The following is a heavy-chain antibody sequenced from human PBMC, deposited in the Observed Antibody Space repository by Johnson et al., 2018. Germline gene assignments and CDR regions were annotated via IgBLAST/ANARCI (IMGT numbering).Heavy chain of an antibody. CDR1: AGSISSYY. D-gene: IGHD3-10*01. V-gene: IGHV4-59*01. Sequence: QVQLQESGPGLVKPSETLSLTCTVSAGSISSYYWSWIRQPPGKGLAWIGYIYNSGSTNPNPSLKSRVTISVDTSKNPFSLKLSSLTAADTAVYYCARGRWLGDTGYYMHVWGKGTTVTVSS. CDR3: ARGRWLGDTGYYMHV. CDR2: IYNSGST. J-gene: IGHJ6*03.